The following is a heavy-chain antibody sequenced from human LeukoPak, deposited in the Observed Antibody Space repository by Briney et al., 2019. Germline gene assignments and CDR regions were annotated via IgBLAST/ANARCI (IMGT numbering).Heavy chain of an antibody. J-gene: IGHJ4*02. CDR1: GGSISSYY. CDR2: IYYSGST. CDR3: ARGDGYYYDSSGYSSFDY. V-gene: IGHV4-59*01. Sequence: SETLSLTCTVSGGSISSYYWSWIRQPPGKGLEWIGYIYYSGSTNYNPSLKSRVTISVDTSKNQFSLKLSSVTAADTAVYYCARGDGYYYDSSGYSSFDYWGQGTLVTVSS. D-gene: IGHD3-22*01.